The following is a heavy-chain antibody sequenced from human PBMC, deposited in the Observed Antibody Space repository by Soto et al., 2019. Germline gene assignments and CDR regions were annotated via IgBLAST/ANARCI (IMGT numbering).Heavy chain of an antibody. V-gene: IGHV3-30*18. CDR3: GKVSTYYYDSTFDF. Sequence: GGSLRLSCAASGFTFSSYGMHWVRQAPGKGLEWVAIISYDGNYKHHADSVKDRFTISRDNSKNTLYLQMNSLRAEDTAVYYCGKVSTYYYDSTFDFWGQGTLVTVSS. CDR2: ISYDGNYK. CDR1: GFTFSSYG. D-gene: IGHD3-22*01. J-gene: IGHJ4*02.